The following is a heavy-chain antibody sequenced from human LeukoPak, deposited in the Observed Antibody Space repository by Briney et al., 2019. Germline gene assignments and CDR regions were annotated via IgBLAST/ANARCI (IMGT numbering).Heavy chain of an antibody. CDR2: IIPIFGTA. CDR3: AREMWSGSGWSYNWFDP. CDR1: GYTFTTYG. J-gene: IGHJ5*02. D-gene: IGHD6-19*01. V-gene: IGHV1-69*13. Sequence: SVKVSCKASGYTFTTYGISWVRQAPGQGLEWMGGIIPIFGTANYAQKFQGRVTITADESTSTAYMELSSLRSEDTAVYYCAREMWSGSGWSYNWFDPWGQGTLVTVSS.